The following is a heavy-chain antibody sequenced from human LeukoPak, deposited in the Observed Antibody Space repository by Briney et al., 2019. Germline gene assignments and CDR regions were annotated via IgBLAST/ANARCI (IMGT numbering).Heavy chain of an antibody. CDR2: ISSSSSYI. D-gene: IGHD3-22*01. Sequence: GGSLRLSCAASGFTFSSYSMNWVRQAPGKGLEWVSSISSSSSYIYYADSVKGRFTISRDNAKNSLYLQMNSLRAEDTAVYYCARVHDSSGYYYRFDYWGPGTRVTVSS. V-gene: IGHV3-21*01. J-gene: IGHJ4*02. CDR1: GFTFSSYS. CDR3: ARVHDSSGYYYRFDY.